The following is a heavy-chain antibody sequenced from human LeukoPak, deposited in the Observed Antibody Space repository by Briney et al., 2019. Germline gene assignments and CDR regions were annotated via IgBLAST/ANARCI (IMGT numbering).Heavy chain of an antibody. CDR2: IYYSGIT. Sequence: PSETLSLTCTVSGGSISSYYWSWIRQPPGKGLEWIGYIYYSGITNYNPSLETRVTISIDTSKNQFSLKLNSVTAADTAVYYCARGDKRVTFGGVIVPFDYWGQGTLVTVSS. V-gene: IGHV4-59*01. D-gene: IGHD3-16*02. J-gene: IGHJ4*02. CDR1: GGSISSYY. CDR3: ARGDKRVTFGGVIVPFDY.